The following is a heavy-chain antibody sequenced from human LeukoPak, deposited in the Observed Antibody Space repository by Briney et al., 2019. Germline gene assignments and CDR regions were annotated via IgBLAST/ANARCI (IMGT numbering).Heavy chain of an antibody. CDR2: ISSSSSTI. D-gene: IGHD6-6*01. V-gene: IGHV3-48*04. CDR1: GFTFSSYS. CDR3: ARVAAARPGY. J-gene: IGHJ4*02. Sequence: GGSLRLSCAASGFTFSSYSMNWVRQAPGKGLEWVSYISSSSSTIYYAASVKGRFTISRDNAKNSLYLQMNSLRAEDTAVYYCARVAAARPGYWGQGTLVTVSS.